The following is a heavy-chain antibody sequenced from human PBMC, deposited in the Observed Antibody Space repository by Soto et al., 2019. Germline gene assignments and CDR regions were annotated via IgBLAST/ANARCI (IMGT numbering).Heavy chain of an antibody. CDR1: GGSISSSSYY. CDR3: GPQNAGSWFDP. J-gene: IGHJ5*02. D-gene: IGHD3-10*01. V-gene: IGHV4-39*01. CDR2: IYYSGST. Sequence: SETLSLTCTVSGGSISSSSYYWGWIRQPPGKGLEWIGSIYYSGSTYYNPSLKSRVTISVDTSKNQFSLKLSSVTAADTAVYYCGPQNAGSWFDPWGQGTLVTVSS.